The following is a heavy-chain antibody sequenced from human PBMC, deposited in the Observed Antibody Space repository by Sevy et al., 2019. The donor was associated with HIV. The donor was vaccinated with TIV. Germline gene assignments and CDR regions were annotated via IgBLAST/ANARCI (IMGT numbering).Heavy chain of an antibody. CDR2: ISRTSTTT. CDR1: GFTFSTYS. J-gene: IGHJ5*02. Sequence: GGSLRLSCKASGFTFSTYSMHWVRLAPGKGLEWVSSISRTSTTTYYADSAKDRFTISRDNAKNSLYLQMNSLRDEDTAVYYCAREAYYYDSREENWFDPWGQGTLVTVSS. V-gene: IGHV3-48*02. CDR3: AREAYYYDSREENWFDP. D-gene: IGHD3-22*01.